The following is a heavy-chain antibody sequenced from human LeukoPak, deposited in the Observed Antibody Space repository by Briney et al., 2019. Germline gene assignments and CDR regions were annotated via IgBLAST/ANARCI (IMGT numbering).Heavy chain of an antibody. J-gene: IGHJ4*02. CDR1: GGTFSSYG. V-gene: IGHV3-33*01. CDR3: ARDGGSEAAGSNYFDY. Sequence: SCKASGGTFSSYGMHWVRQAPGKGLEWVAVIWYDGSNKYYADSVKGRFTISRDNSKNTLYLQMNSLRAEDTAVYYCARDGGSEAAGSNYFDYWGQGTLVTVSS. D-gene: IGHD6-13*01. CDR2: IWYDGSNK.